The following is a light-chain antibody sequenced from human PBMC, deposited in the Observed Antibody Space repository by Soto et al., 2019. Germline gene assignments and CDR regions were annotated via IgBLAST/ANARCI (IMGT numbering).Light chain of an antibody. CDR1: QNLRSS. J-gene: IGKJ1*01. V-gene: IGKV3-15*01. CDR3: QQYSILPQT. CDR2: GAS. Sequence: VNKQYPDTLSGPEGDRATXSCRASQNLRSSLAWYQQKPGQAPRLLIYGASTRATGIPARFSGSGSGTEFTLTISSLQTEDFAVYCCQQYSILPQTFGQGT.